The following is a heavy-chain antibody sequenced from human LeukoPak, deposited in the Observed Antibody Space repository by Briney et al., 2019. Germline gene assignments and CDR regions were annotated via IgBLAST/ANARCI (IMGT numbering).Heavy chain of an antibody. CDR3: ARRRFGVVNQFDP. D-gene: IGHD3-3*01. Sequence: ASVKVSCKASGYTFTSYDINWVRQATGQGLEWVGWMNPNSGNTGYAQKFQGRVTMTSNTSISTAYMELSSLRSEDTAVYYCARRRFGVVNQFDPWGQGTLVTVSS. CDR1: GYTFTSYD. CDR2: MNPNSGNT. J-gene: IGHJ5*02. V-gene: IGHV1-8*01.